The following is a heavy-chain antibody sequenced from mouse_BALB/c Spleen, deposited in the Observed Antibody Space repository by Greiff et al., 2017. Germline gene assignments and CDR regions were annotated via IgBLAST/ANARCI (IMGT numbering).Heavy chain of an antibody. J-gene: IGHJ4*01. Sequence: QVQLQQPGAELVKPGTSVKLSCKASGYNFTSYWINWVKLRPGQGLEWIGDIYPGSGSTNYNEKFKSKATLTVDTSSSTAYMQLSSLASEDSALYYCARSDYYAMYYWGQGTSVTVSS. CDR3: ARSDYYAMYY. V-gene: IGHV1-55*01. CDR2: IYPGSGST. CDR1: GYNFTSYW.